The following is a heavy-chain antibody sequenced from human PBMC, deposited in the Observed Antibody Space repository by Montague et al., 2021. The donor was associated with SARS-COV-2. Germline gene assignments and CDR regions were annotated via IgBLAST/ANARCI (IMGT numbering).Heavy chain of an antibody. CDR2: IYYSGST. D-gene: IGHD3-10*01. CDR1: GGSIISGGYY. J-gene: IGHJ5*02. Sequence: TLSLTCTVSGGSIISGGYYWSWIRQYPGKGLEWIGYIYYSGSTYYNPSLKSRVTLSVDTSKDQFSLQLSSVTAADTAVYYCARGLYGSGSYYNWFDPWGQGTLVTVSS. CDR3: ARGLYGSGSYYNWFDP. V-gene: IGHV4-31*03.